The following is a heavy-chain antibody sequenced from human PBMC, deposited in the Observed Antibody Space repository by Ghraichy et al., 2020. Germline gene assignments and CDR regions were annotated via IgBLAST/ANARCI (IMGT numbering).Heavy chain of an antibody. Sequence: SETLSLTCAVSGYSISSGYYWGWIRQPPGKGLEWIGSIYHSGSTYYNPSFKSRVTISVDTSKNQFSLKLSSVTAADTAVYYCASIVYSSGWYRRTEYFQHWGQGTLVTVSS. V-gene: IGHV4-38-2*01. CDR1: GYSISSGYY. CDR2: IYHSGST. CDR3: ASIVYSSGWYRRTEYFQH. D-gene: IGHD6-19*01. J-gene: IGHJ1*01.